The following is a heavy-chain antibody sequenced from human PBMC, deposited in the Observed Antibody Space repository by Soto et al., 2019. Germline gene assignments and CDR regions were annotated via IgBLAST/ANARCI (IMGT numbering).Heavy chain of an antibody. CDR3: ARGVIGNWDFFDP. J-gene: IGHJ5*02. CDR1: GYTFTASY. Sequence: GAPEKVSCKASGYTFTASYIHWVRQAPGQGLEWMGCINPNSGGTYSAQKFQGRVTLTRDTSISTAYMELASLRSDDTAAYYCARGVIGNWDFFDPWGQGTLVTVSS. V-gene: IGHV1-2*02. CDR2: INPNSGGT. D-gene: IGHD7-27*01.